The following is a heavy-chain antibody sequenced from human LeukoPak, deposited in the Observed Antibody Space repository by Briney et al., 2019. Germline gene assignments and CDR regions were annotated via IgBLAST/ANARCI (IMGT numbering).Heavy chain of an antibody. V-gene: IGHV3-7*01. CDR1: TFTFSNYW. Sequence: PGGSLRLSCAASTFTFSNYWMSWVRQAPGKGLEWVANIKEDGTEKDYVDSVKGRFTISRDNAKNSLYLQMNSLRAEDTAVYYCARDKSSPWIGYYYYGMDVWGQGTTVTVSS. CDR2: IKEDGTEK. J-gene: IGHJ6*02. D-gene: IGHD3-3*01. CDR3: ARDKSSPWIGYYYYGMDV.